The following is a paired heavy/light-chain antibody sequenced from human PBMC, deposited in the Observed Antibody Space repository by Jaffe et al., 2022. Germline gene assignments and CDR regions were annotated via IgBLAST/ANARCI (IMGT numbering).Light chain of an antibody. Sequence: SYELTQPPSVSVSPGQTASITCSGDKLGDKYACWYQQKPGQSPVLVIYQHYKRPSGIPERFSGSNSGNTATLTISGTQAMDEADYYCQAWDSSTVVFGGGTKLTVL. CDR2: QHY. J-gene: IGLJ2*01. CDR1: KLGDKY. CDR3: QAWDSSTVV. V-gene: IGLV3-1*01.
Heavy chain of an antibody. V-gene: IGHV3-49*03. CDR3: SRAPYSTSSLYYFDS. D-gene: IGHD6-6*01. CDR2: IRSKTYGGTT. Sequence: EVQLVESGGGLVQPGRSLRLSCTTSGFSFGDYAMSWFRQAPGKGLEWVGFIRSKTYGGTTDYAASVKGRFTISRDDSKSIAYLQMNSLKTEDTAVYYCSRAPYSTSSLYYFDSWGQGTLVTVSS. J-gene: IGHJ4*02. CDR1: GFSFGDYA.